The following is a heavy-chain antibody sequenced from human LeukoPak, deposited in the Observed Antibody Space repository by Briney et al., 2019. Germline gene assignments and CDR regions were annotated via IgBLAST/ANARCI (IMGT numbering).Heavy chain of an antibody. Sequence: GGSLRLSCAASGFTFSSYEMNWVRQAPGKGLEWVSFISSSGSAIHYADSVRGRFTISRDNAKNSLFLQMSPLRAEDTGFYYFAREKFSFFYSSCYFYHWGQGTLGTGSS. CDR2: ISSSGSAI. J-gene: IGHJ4*02. CDR3: AREKFSFFYSSCYFYH. D-gene: IGHD3-22*01. CDR1: GFTFSSYE. V-gene: IGHV3-48*03.